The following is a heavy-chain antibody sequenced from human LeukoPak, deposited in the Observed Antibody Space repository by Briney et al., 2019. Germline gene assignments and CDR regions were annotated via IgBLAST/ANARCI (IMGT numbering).Heavy chain of an antibody. V-gene: IGHV1-2*02. J-gene: IGHJ3*02. D-gene: IGHD3-10*01. Sequence: ASVKVSCKASGYTFTGYYTHWVRQAPGQGLEWMGWINPNSGGTNYAQKFQGRVTMTRDTSISTAYMELSRLRSDDTAVYYCARGITMVRGVIYIWGQGTMVTVSS. CDR2: INPNSGGT. CDR3: ARGITMVRGVIYI. CDR1: GYTFTGYY.